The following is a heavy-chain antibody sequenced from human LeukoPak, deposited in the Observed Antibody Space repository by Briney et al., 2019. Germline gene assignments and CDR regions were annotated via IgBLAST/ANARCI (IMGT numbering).Heavy chain of an antibody. V-gene: IGHV4-30-2*01. J-gene: IGHJ3*01. CDR1: GGSISSGGYS. CDR3: ARDRAGLGLLDF. CDR2: IYHSGST. D-gene: IGHD1-26*01. Sequence: SQTLSLTCAVSGGSISSGGYSWSWIRQPPGKGLEWIGYIYHSGSTYYNPSLKSRVTISVDRSKNHFSLELISVTAADTAMYYCARDRAGLGLLDFWGQGTMVTVSS.